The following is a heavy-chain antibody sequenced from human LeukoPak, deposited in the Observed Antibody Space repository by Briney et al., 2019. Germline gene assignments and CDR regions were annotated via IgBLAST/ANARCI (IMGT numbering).Heavy chain of an antibody. CDR2: ISGSGGST. CDR1: GFTFSSYA. J-gene: IGHJ4*02. D-gene: IGHD2-2*01. CDR3: AKDSGFRPAAMSYFDY. V-gene: IGHV3-23*01. Sequence: GGSLRLSCAASGFTFSSYAMSWVRQAPGKGLEWVSAISGSGGSTYYADSVKGRFTISRDNSKNTLYLQMNSLRAEDTAVYYCAKDSGFRPAAMSYFDYWGQGTLVTVSS.